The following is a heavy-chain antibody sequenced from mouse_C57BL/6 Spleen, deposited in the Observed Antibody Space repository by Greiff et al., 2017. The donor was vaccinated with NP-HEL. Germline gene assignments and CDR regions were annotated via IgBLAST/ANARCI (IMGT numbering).Heavy chain of an antibody. CDR1: GYTFTSYW. J-gene: IGHJ4*01. Sequence: QVQLQQPGAELVKPGASVKMSCKASGYTFTSYWITWVKQRPGQGLEWIGDIYPGSGSTNYNEKFTSKATLTVDTSSSTAYMQLSSLTSEDSAVYYCARRGGHYGSYYAMDYWGQGTSVTVSS. CDR3: ARRGGHYGSYYAMDY. V-gene: IGHV1-55*01. CDR2: IYPGSGST. D-gene: IGHD1-1*01.